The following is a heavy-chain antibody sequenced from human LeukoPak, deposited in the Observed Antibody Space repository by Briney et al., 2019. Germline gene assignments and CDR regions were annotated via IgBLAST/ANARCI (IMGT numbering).Heavy chain of an antibody. Sequence: SETLSLTCTVSGGSISSSSYYWGWIRQPPGTGLEWIGSIYYSGSTYYNPSLKSRVTISVDTSKNQFSPKLSSVTAADTAVYYCARHYYDFWSGYWPHWSQGTLVTVSS. CDR3: ARHYYDFWSGYWPH. V-gene: IGHV4-39*01. D-gene: IGHD3-3*01. CDR1: GGSISSSSYY. CDR2: IYYSGST. J-gene: IGHJ4*02.